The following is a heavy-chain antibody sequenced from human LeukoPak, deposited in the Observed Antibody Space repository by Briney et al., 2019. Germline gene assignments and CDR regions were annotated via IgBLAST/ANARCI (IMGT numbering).Heavy chain of an antibody. CDR2: IKKDGSEK. J-gene: IGHJ3*02. Sequence: PGGSLRLSCAASGFTFSSYSMNWVRQAPGKGLEWVANIKKDGSEKYYVDSVKGRLTISRDNAKNSLYLQMNSLRVEDTAVYYCARNAFDIWGQGTMVTVTS. CDR3: ARNAFDI. V-gene: IGHV3-7*01. CDR1: GFTFSSYS.